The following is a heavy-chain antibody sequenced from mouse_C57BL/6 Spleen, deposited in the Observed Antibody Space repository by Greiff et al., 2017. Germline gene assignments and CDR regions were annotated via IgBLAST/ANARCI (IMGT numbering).Heavy chain of an antibody. V-gene: IGHV1-53*01. Sequence: QVQLKQPGTELVKPGASVKLSCKASGYTFTSYWMHWVKQRPGQGLEWIGNINPSNGGTNYNEKFKSKATLTVDKSSSTAYMQLSSLTSEDSAVYYCARPAQRGDYFDYWGQGTTLTVSS. D-gene: IGHD3-2*02. CDR3: ARPAQRGDYFDY. CDR1: GYTFTSYW. J-gene: IGHJ2*01. CDR2: INPSNGGT.